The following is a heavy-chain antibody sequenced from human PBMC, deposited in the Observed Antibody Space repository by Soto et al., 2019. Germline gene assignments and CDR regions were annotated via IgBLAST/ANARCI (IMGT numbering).Heavy chain of an antibody. CDR2: IKQDGSEK. Sequence: GGFLRLSCAASGFTFSSYWMSWVRQDPGKGLEWVANIKQDGSEKYYVDSVKGRFTISRDNAKNSLYLQMNSLRAEDTAVYYCARDTGAMATIVDAFDIWGQGTMVTVSS. CDR3: ARDTGAMATIVDAFDI. D-gene: IGHD5-12*01. J-gene: IGHJ3*02. CDR1: GFTFSSYW. V-gene: IGHV3-7*05.